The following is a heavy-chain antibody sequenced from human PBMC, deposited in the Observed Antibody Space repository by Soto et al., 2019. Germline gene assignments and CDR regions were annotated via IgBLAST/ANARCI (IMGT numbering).Heavy chain of an antibody. D-gene: IGHD2-2*01. CDR3: AKDKEGVPAAIRVFAGVPDRRYYFDD. CDR2: IKPDGSEQ. V-gene: IGHV3-7*03. CDR1: GFPFSSYW. Sequence: GGSLRLSCAASGFPFSSYWMTWVRQVPGKGLEWVAHIKPDGSEQYYVDSVKGRFTISRDNALNSLSLQLSSLRAEDTAVYYCAKDKEGVPAAIRVFAGVPDRRYYFDDWGQGTLVTVSS. J-gene: IGHJ4*02.